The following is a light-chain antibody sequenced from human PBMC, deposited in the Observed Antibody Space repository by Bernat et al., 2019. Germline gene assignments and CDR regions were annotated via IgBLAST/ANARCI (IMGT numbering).Light chain of an antibody. CDR1: QSLVYSDGNTY. CDR2: NVS. CDR3: MQGTHWRT. J-gene: IGKJ1*01. V-gene: IGKV2-30*01. Sequence: VVMTQSPLSLPVTLGQPASISCRSSQSLVYSDGNTYLNWFQQRPGQSPRRLIYNVSNRDSGVPDRFSGSGSGTVFTLKISRVEAEDVGVYYCMQGTHWRTFGQGTKVEIK.